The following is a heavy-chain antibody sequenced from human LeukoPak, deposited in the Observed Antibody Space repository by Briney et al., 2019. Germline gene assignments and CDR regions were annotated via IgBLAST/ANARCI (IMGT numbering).Heavy chain of an antibody. CDR3: AKDGYSSSTFDY. V-gene: IGHV3-30*02. J-gene: IGHJ4*02. Sequence: GGSLRLSWAAAGFTFSSYGMHWVRQAPGKGRGGVAFIRYDGSNKYYADSVKGRFTISRDNSKNTLYLQMNSLRAEDTAVYYCAKDGYSSSTFDYWGQGTLVTVSS. D-gene: IGHD6-13*01. CDR1: GFTFSSYG. CDR2: IRYDGSNK.